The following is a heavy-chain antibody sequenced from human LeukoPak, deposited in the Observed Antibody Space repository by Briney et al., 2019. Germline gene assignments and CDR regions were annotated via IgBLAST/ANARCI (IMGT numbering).Heavy chain of an antibody. D-gene: IGHD3-3*01. CDR3: TRVFGGYDVSDY. Sequence: GGSLRLSCAASGFTFSSFWVSWVRQAPGKGLEWVANIKKDGSQKYYVDSVEGRFTISRDNAKNSLYLQMDSLRVDDTAVYYCTRVFGGYDVSDYWGQGTLVTVSS. J-gene: IGHJ4*02. CDR2: IKKDGSQK. V-gene: IGHV3-7*03. CDR1: GFTFSSFW.